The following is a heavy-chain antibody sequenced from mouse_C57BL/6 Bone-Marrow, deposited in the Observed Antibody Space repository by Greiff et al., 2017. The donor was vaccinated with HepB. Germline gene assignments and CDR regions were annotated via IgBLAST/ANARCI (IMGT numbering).Heavy chain of an antibody. CDR3: ARSARAPWFAY. V-gene: IGHV1-9*01. Sequence: VQLVESGAEVMKPGASVKISCKATVYTFSSYWIEWVKQRPGHGLEWIGEILPGRGSTNYNEKFKGKATFTADTSSNTAYMQPSSLTSEDSAVYYCARSARAPWFAYWGQGTLVTVSA. J-gene: IGHJ3*01. CDR2: ILPGRGST. D-gene: IGHD3-1*01. CDR1: VYTFSSYW.